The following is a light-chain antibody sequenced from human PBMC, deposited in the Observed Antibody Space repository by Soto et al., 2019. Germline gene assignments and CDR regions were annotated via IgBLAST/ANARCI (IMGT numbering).Light chain of an antibody. CDR3: QKRGNWPQ. Sequence: EILMTQSPATLSVSPGERATPSCRATQTVNNKVVWYQHKPGQAPRLLIYGASTRATGIPARFSGSGSGTDFTLTISGLEPEDFAIYYCQKRGNWPQFGQGTRLEIK. CDR2: GAS. V-gene: IGKV3D-15*01. CDR1: QTVNNK. J-gene: IGKJ5*01.